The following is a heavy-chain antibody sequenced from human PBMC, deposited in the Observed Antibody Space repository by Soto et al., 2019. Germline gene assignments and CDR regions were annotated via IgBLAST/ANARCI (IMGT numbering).Heavy chain of an antibody. CDR2: IDSSGEK. CDR3: ARRHLAVAVSPWFDP. V-gene: IGHV2-26*01. CDR1: GWSITVSEMG. J-gene: IGHJ5*02. Sequence: QVTLKESGPVLVKPPETLKLRCTASGWSITVSEMGVSWIRQPPGQPLEWLAHIDSSGEKSYRTFLKSRLAISKDTSKSQIVLTMTNMDPADTATYYCARRHLAVAVSPWFDPWGQGIPVTVSS. D-gene: IGHD6-19*01.